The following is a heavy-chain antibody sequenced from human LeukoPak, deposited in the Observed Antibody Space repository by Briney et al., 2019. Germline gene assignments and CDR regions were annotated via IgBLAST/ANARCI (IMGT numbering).Heavy chain of an antibody. CDR1: GFTFSSYG. J-gene: IGHJ6*03. V-gene: IGHV3-23*01. CDR3: ANGGNYYYYMDV. D-gene: IGHD4-23*01. Sequence: PGGSLRLSCAASGFTFSSYGMSWVRQAPGKGLEWVSAISGSGGSTYYADSVKGRFTISRDNSKNTLYLQMNSLRAEDTAVYYCANGGNYYYYMDVWGKGTTVTVSS. CDR2: ISGSGGST.